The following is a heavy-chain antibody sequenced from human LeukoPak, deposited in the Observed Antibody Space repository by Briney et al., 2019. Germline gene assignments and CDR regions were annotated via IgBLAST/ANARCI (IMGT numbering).Heavy chain of an antibody. CDR1: GGSISSYY. J-gene: IGHJ2*01. CDR2: IYTSGST. Sequence: SETLSLTCTVSGGSISSYYWSWIRQPAGKGLEWIGRIYTSGSTNYNPSLKSRVTMSVDTSKNQFSLKLSSVTAADTAVYYCARGPGYGGRQYWYFDLWGRGTLVTVSS. V-gene: IGHV4-4*07. CDR3: ARGPGYGGRQYWYFDL. D-gene: IGHD5-12*01.